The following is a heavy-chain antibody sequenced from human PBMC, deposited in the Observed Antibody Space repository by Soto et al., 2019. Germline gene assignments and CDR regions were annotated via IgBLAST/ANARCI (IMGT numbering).Heavy chain of an antibody. Sequence: EASVMVSCKASGYTFTSYAMHWVRQAPGQRLEWMGWINAGNGNTKYSQKFQGRVTITRDTSASTAYMELSSLRSEDTAVYYCARDFYVGATRLGRGAFDYWGQGTLVTVSS. CDR3: ARDFYVGATRLGRGAFDY. V-gene: IGHV1-3*01. J-gene: IGHJ4*02. CDR1: GYTFTSYA. CDR2: INAGNGNT. D-gene: IGHD1-26*01.